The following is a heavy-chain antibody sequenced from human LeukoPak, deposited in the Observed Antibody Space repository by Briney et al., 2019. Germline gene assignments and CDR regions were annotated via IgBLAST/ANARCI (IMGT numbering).Heavy chain of an antibody. CDR3: ARGSDYYDSSGSTAALDY. J-gene: IGHJ4*02. V-gene: IGHV1-8*01. CDR1: GYTSTSYD. D-gene: IGHD3-22*01. CDR2: MNPNSGNT. Sequence: GASVKVSCKASGYTSTSYDINWVRQATGQGLEWMGWMNPNSGNTGYAQKFQGRVTMTRNTSISTAYMELSSLRSEDTAVYYCARGSDYYDSSGSTAALDYWGQGTLVTVSS.